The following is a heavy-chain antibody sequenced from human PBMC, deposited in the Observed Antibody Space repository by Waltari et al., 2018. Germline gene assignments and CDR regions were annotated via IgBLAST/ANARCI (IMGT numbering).Heavy chain of an antibody. V-gene: IGHV3-30-3*01. CDR3: ARGGFWSGSSAFDFDY. Sequence: QVQLVESGGGVVQPGRSLRLSCAASGFTFSSYAMHWVRQAPSKGLEWVAVISYDGSNKYYADSVKGRFTISRDNSKNTLYLQMNSLRAEDTAVYYCARGGFWSGSSAFDFDYWGQGTLVTVSS. CDR1: GFTFSSYA. CDR2: ISYDGSNK. J-gene: IGHJ4*02. D-gene: IGHD3-3*01.